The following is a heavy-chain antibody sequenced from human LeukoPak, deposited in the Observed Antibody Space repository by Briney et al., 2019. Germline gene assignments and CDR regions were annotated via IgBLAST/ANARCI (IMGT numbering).Heavy chain of an antibody. D-gene: IGHD3-3*01. CDR1: GGTFSSYT. CDR2: IIPILGIA. Sequence: SVKVSCKASGGTFSSYTISWVRQAPGQGLEWMGRIIPILGIANYAQKFQGRVTITADKSTSTAYMELSSLRSEDTAVYYCASTHEKPTIFGVVISDYWGQGTLVTVSS. CDR3: ASTHEKPTIFGVVISDY. V-gene: IGHV1-69*02. J-gene: IGHJ4*02.